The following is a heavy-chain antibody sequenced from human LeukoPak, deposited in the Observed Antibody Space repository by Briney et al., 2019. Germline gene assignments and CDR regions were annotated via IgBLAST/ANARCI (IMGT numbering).Heavy chain of an antibody. Sequence: ASVKVSCKVSGYTLTELSMHWVRQAPGKGLEWMGGFDPEDGETIYAQKFQGRVTMTEDTSTDTAYMELSSLRSEDTAVYYCARVGGSSSQPLPDDYWGQGTLVTVSS. J-gene: IGHJ4*02. V-gene: IGHV1-24*01. CDR1: GYTLTELS. CDR3: ARVGGSSSQPLPDDY. D-gene: IGHD2-2*01. CDR2: FDPEDGET.